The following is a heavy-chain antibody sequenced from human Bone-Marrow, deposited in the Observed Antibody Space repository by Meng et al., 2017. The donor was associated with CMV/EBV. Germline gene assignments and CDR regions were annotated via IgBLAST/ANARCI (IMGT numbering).Heavy chain of an antibody. CDR1: GGSFSGYY. J-gene: IGHJ6*02. V-gene: IGHV4-34*01. Sequence: SETLSLTCAVYGGSFSGYYWSWIRQPPGKGLEWIGEINHSGSTNYNPSLKSRVTISVDTSKNQFSLKLSSVTAADTAVYYCARGPLPYYYYGMDIWGQGTMVTVSS. D-gene: IGHD3-16*02. CDR2: INHSGST. CDR3: ARGPLPYYYYGMDI.